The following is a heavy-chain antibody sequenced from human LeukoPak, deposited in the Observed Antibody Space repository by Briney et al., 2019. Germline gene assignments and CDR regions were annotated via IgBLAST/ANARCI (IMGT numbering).Heavy chain of an antibody. CDR2: INPNSGGT. V-gene: IGHV1-2*02. CDR1: GYTFTGYY. Sequence: GASVKVSCKASGYTFTGYYMHWVRQAPGQGLEWMGWINPNSGGTNYAQKFQGRVTMTRDTSISTAYMELSSLRSEDTAVYYCARWRGLWSGYYEDYYYYMDVWGKGTTVTVSS. J-gene: IGHJ6*03. D-gene: IGHD3-3*01. CDR3: ARWRGLWSGYYEDYYYYMDV.